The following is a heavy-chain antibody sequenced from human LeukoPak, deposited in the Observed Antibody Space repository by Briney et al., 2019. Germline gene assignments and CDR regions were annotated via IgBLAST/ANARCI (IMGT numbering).Heavy chain of an antibody. J-gene: IGHJ4*02. Sequence: GGSLGLSCAASGFTFSSCSMNWVRQAPGKGLEWISYISTSSGHIYYADSVKGRFTISRDNAKNSLYLQMNSLRDEDTAVYYCASSPEAVTGTFDYWGQGTLVTVSS. CDR3: ASSPEAVTGTFDY. CDR2: ISTSSGHI. V-gene: IGHV3-48*02. D-gene: IGHD6-19*01. CDR1: GFTFSSCS.